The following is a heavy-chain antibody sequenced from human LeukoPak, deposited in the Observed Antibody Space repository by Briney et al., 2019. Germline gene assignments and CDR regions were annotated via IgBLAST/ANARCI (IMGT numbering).Heavy chain of an antibody. CDR2: ISYDGSNK. Sequence: PGGALRLSCAASGFTFSSYATHWVRQAPGKGLEWVAVISYDGSNKYYADSVKGRFTISRDNSKNTLYLQMNSLRAEDTAVYYCASGGAGIVVVVAAMGGIDYWGQGTLVTVSS. J-gene: IGHJ4*02. V-gene: IGHV3-30*01. CDR1: GFTFSSYA. D-gene: IGHD2-15*01. CDR3: ASGGAGIVVVVAAMGGIDY.